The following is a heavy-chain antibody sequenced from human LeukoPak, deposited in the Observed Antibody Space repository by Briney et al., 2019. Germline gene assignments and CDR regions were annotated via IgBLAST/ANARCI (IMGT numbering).Heavy chain of an antibody. D-gene: IGHD2-15*01. CDR1: GFTIDSFY. Sequence: GGSLRLSCVASGFTIDSFYMSWVRQAPGKGLEWVANIDEAGKDRYYADSVKGRFTISRDNTKNSVFLDMTSLRVEDTATYFCARASPGVVFNYLDHWGQGALVPVSS. CDR3: ARASPGVVFNYLDH. V-gene: IGHV3-7*01. CDR2: IDEAGKDR. J-gene: IGHJ4*01.